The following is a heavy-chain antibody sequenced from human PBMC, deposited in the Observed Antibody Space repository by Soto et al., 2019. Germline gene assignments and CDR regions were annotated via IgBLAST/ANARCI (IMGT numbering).Heavy chain of an antibody. CDR3: ARVGGITIFGVVMGWFDP. Sequence: EVQLVESGGGLVQPGGSLRLSCAASGFTFSSYWMSWVRQAPGKGLEWVANIKQDGSEKYYVDSVKGRFTISRDNAKNSLYLQRNSLRAEDTAVYYCARVGGITIFGVVMGWFDPWFQGTLVTVSS. D-gene: IGHD3-3*01. V-gene: IGHV3-7*01. CDR1: GFTFSSYW. CDR2: IKQDGSEK. J-gene: IGHJ5*02.